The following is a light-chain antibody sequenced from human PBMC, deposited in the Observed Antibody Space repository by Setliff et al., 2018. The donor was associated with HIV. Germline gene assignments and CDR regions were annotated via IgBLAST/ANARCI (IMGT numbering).Light chain of an antibody. CDR3: SSYSINNLDV. CDR1: SSDIGSSNF. V-gene: IGLV2-14*03. Sequence: QSALAQPASVSGPPGQSITISCTGTSSDIGSSNFVSWYQQHPGKAPKVMIYNVDKRPSGVSNRFSGSKSGNTASLTISGLQTEDEADYYCSSYSINNLDVFATGTKVTVL. CDR2: NVD. J-gene: IGLJ1*01.